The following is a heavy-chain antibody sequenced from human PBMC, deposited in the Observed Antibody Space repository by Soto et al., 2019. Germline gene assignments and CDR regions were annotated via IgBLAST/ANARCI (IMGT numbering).Heavy chain of an antibody. CDR1: GYTFANYA. D-gene: IGHD3-16*01. CDR3: ARVRWGSGYTFDS. CDR2: INPDNGNT. Sequence: QVQLVQSGAEEKKPGASVKVYCKASGYTFANYAIHWVRQAPGQRLQWVGWINPDNGNTKYSQNFQGRVTITRDTXATTASMELSSLRYEDTAVYYCARVRWGSGYTFDSWGQGTLVTVSS. J-gene: IGHJ4*02. V-gene: IGHV1-3*05.